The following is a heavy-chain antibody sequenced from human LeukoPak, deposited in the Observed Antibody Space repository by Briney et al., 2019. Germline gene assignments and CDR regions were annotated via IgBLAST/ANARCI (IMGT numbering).Heavy chain of an antibody. V-gene: IGHV3-66*04. CDR1: GFTFSRYT. CDR3: ARQWFGDWGYYFDY. J-gene: IGHJ4*02. D-gene: IGHD3-10*01. CDR2: IHSGGTT. Sequence: GGSLRLSCAASGFTFSRYTMSWVRQPPGKGLEWVSVIHSGGTTYYAGSVKGRFTISRDHSRNTVYLQMNNLRAEDTALYYCARQWFGDWGYYFDYWGQGTLVTVSS.